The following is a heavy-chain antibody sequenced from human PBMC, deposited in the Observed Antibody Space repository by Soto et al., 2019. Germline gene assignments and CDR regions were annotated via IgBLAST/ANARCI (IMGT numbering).Heavy chain of an antibody. CDR2: IYYSGST. Sequence: SGTLSLTCTVSGGSISSDYWSWIRQPPGKGLEWIGYIYYSGSTNYNPSLKSRVTISVDTSKNQFSLKLSSVTAADTAVYYCAREGITMVRGVIMTGHFEYSGPAPLVTVS. CDR1: GGSISSDY. J-gene: IGHJ4*02. D-gene: IGHD3-10*01. CDR3: AREGITMVRGVIMTGHFEY. V-gene: IGHV4-59*01.